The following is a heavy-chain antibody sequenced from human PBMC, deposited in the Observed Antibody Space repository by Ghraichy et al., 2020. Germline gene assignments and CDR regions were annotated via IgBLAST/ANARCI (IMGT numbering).Heavy chain of an antibody. Sequence: ASVKVSCKASGYTFTSYGISWVRQAPGQGLEWMGWISAYNGNTNYAQKLQGRVTMTTDTSTSTAYMELRSLRSDDTAVYYCARDIGSYSGYESDAFDIWGQGTMVTVSS. J-gene: IGHJ3*02. D-gene: IGHD5-12*01. CDR2: ISAYNGNT. V-gene: IGHV1-18*01. CDR1: GYTFTSYG. CDR3: ARDIGSYSGYESDAFDI.